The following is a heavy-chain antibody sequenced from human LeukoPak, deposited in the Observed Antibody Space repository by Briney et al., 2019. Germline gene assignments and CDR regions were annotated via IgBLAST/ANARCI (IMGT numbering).Heavy chain of an antibody. Sequence: GGSLRLSCAASGFTFSSYEMNWVRQAPGKGLEWVSYISSSGSTIYYADSVKGRFTISRDNAKNSLYLQMNSLRAEDTAVYYCARDPRNYYDSSGYDYWGQGTLVTVSS. D-gene: IGHD3-22*01. CDR2: ISSSGSTI. J-gene: IGHJ4*02. CDR3: ARDPRNYYDSSGYDY. CDR1: GFTFSSYE. V-gene: IGHV3-48*03.